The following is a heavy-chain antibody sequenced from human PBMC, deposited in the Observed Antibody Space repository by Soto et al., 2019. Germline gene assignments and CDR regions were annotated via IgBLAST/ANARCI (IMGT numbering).Heavy chain of an antibody. D-gene: IGHD3-22*01. CDR3: ARDSSHYDSKDY. CDR2: ISGFNGHT. CDR1: GYTFSTYA. Sequence: QVHLVQSGGDVKKPGASVKVSCKTSGYTFSTYAISWVRQAPGQGLEWMGWISGFNGHTKSAQKFQGRVTMTTDTSTSTAYMELKSLKSDDTAVYYCARDSSHYDSKDYWGQGTLVTVSS. J-gene: IGHJ4*02. V-gene: IGHV1-18*01.